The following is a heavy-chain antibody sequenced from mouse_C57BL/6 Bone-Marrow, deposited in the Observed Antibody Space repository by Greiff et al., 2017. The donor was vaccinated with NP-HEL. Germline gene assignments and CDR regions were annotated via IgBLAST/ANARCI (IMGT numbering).Heavy chain of an antibody. D-gene: IGHD1-1*01. CDR2: IDPSDSYN. Sequence: QVQLQQSGAELVMPGASVKLSCKASGYTFTSYWMHWVKQRPGQGLEWIGEIDPSDSYNNYNQKFKVKSTLTVDKSSSTAYRQLSSLTSEDSAVYYCAKGYYGSSFYWYFDVWGTGTTVTVSS. CDR3: AKGYYGSSFYWYFDV. V-gene: IGHV1-69*01. J-gene: IGHJ1*03. CDR1: GYTFTSYW.